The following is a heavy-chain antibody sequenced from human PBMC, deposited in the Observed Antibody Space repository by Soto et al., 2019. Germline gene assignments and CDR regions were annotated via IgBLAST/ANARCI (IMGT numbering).Heavy chain of an antibody. Sequence: VKVSCKASGYTFTSYGISWVGQAPGQGLEWRGWISAYNGNTNYAQKLQGRVTMTTDTSTSTAYMELRSLRSDDTAVYYCARDLLGESPYYGMDVWGQGTTVTVSS. CDR1: GYTFTSYG. CDR2: ISAYNGNT. D-gene: IGHD3-16*01. J-gene: IGHJ6*02. V-gene: IGHV1-18*01. CDR3: ARDLLGESPYYGMDV.